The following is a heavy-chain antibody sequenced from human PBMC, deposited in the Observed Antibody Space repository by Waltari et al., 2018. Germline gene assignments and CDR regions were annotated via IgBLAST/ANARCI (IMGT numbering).Heavy chain of an antibody. CDR2: INHSGST. Sequence: QVQLQQWGAGLLKPSETLSLTCAVHGGSFGGYYWSWIRQPPGKGLEWIGEINHSGSTNYNPSLKSRVTISVDTSKNQFSLKLSSVTAADTAVYYCARGREMATISRLTLLDYWGQGTLVTVSS. CDR3: ARGREMATISRLTLLDY. D-gene: IGHD5-12*01. J-gene: IGHJ4*02. V-gene: IGHV4-34*01. CDR1: GGSFGGYY.